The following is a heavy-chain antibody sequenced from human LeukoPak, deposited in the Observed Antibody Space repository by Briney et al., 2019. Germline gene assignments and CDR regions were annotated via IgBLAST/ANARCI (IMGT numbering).Heavy chain of an antibody. CDR1: DGSIRSAY. CDR3: ARDPDY. Sequence: SETLSLTCTVSDGSIRSAYWSWIRQPPGKGLEWMGYIHYSGGTQYNPSLNGRVTISVDTSKNQLKLSSVTAADTAVYYCARDPDYWGQGTLVTVSS. J-gene: IGHJ4*02. V-gene: IGHV4-59*12. CDR2: IHYSGGT.